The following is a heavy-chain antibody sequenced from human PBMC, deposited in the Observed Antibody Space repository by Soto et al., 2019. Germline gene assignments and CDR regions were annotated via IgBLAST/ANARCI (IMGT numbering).Heavy chain of an antibody. CDR3: TRPTSWILGYGMDV. V-gene: IGHV3-73*01. CDR2: IRTKANSYAT. D-gene: IGHD2-2*03. Sequence: GGSLRLSGAASGFTFSGSSIHWVRQASGKGLEWVGRIRTKANSYATTYAASVQGRFTISRDDSKNTAYLQMNSLKTEDTAVYYCTRPTSWILGYGMDVCGQGTTVTFSS. CDR1: GFTFSGSS. J-gene: IGHJ6*02.